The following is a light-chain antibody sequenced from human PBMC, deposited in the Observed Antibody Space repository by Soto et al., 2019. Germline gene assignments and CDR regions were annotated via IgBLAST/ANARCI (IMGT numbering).Light chain of an antibody. J-gene: IGKJ4*01. V-gene: IGKV3-11*01. CDR1: QSVGSY. CDR3: QQRSNWLT. Sequence: EIVLTQSPATLSLSPGERATLSCRASQSVGSYLAWYQQKPGQAPRLLIYDASNRATGIPARFSGSGSGTDFTLTISSLEPEDFAFYFFQQRSNWLTFGGGTKVEIK. CDR2: DAS.